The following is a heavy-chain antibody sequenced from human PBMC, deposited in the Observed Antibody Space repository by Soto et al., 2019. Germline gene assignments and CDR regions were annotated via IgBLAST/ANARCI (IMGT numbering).Heavy chain of an antibody. Sequence: SETLSLTCTVSGGSINNYFWSWIRQPPGEGLEWIAYIYYTGRTNYNPSLGSRVTISLDTSKNQFSLKLSSVTAADTAVYYCARTGRSEEVTGIGVFDIWGQGTGVTV. J-gene: IGHJ3*02. CDR3: ARTGRSEEVTGIGVFDI. D-gene: IGHD2-21*02. CDR1: GGSINNYF. CDR2: IYYTGRT. V-gene: IGHV4-59*01.